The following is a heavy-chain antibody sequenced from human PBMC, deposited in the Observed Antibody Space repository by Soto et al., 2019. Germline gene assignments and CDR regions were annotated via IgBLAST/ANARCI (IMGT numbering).Heavy chain of an antibody. Sequence: EVQLVESGGGLVQPGRSLRLSCAASGFTFDDYAMHWVRQAPGKGLEWVSGISWKSGSIGYADSVKGRFTISRDNAKNSLYLQMNSLRDEDTALYYCAKDRGLVLSFYFDYWGQGTLVTVSS. V-gene: IGHV3-9*01. J-gene: IGHJ4*02. CDR1: GFTFDDYA. CDR3: AKDRGLVLSFYFDY. D-gene: IGHD6-19*01. CDR2: ISWKSGSI.